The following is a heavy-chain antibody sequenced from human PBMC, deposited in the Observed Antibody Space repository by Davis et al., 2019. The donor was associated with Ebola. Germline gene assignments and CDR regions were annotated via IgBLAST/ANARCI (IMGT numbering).Heavy chain of an antibody. CDR1: GYSISSSSYY. CDR2: IYYSGST. Sequence: PSETLSLTCAVSGYSISSSSYYWGWIRQPPGKGLEWIGSIYYSGSTYYNPSLKSRVTISVDTSKNQFSLKLSSVTAADTAVYYCARGEDIVVVPAGCYFDYWGQGTLVTVSS. V-gene: IGHV4-39*07. D-gene: IGHD2-2*01. CDR3: ARGEDIVVVPAGCYFDY. J-gene: IGHJ4*02.